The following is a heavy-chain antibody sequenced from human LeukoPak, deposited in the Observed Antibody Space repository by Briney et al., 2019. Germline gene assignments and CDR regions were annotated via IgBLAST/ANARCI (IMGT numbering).Heavy chain of an antibody. Sequence: SETLSLTCAVSGESFSGYFWTWIRQPPGKGLEWIGESNHFGSTDYNPSLKSRVTISVDTSKKQFSLNVRSVTAADTAVYFYARGRLQLWSFPLPYNHYAIDVWGQGTTVTVSS. CDR2: SNHFGST. V-gene: IGHV4-34*01. CDR1: GESFSGYF. D-gene: IGHD5-18*01. J-gene: IGHJ6*02. CDR3: ARGRLQLWSFPLPYNHYAIDV.